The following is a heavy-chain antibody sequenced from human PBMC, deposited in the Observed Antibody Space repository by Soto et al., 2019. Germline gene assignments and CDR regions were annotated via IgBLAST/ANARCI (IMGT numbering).Heavy chain of an antibody. V-gene: IGHV3-7*01. D-gene: IGHD2-2*01. CDR3: ARDGGFCPKTSYCFNY. CDR1: GFTFSSYW. CDR2: IKPDGTET. Sequence: EVQLVESGGGLVQPGGSLRLSCAGSGFTFSSYWMSWVRQVPGKGLDWVANIKPDGTETHYVDSVKGRFTISRDNAKNSLYLQMNSLRAEDSALYYCARDGGFCPKTSYCFNYWGRGTLLTVSS. J-gene: IGHJ4*02.